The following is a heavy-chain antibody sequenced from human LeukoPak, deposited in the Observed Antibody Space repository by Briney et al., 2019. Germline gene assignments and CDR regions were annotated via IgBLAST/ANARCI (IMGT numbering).Heavy chain of an antibody. Sequence: PGGSLRLSCAASGFTFSSYSMNWVRQAPGKGLEWVSSISSSSSYIYYADSVKGRFTISRDNAKNSLYLQMNSLRAEDTAVYYCARVARGPAALVDYWGQGTLVTVSS. D-gene: IGHD2-2*01. V-gene: IGHV3-21*01. CDR3: ARVARGPAALVDY. CDR2: ISSSSSYI. J-gene: IGHJ4*02. CDR1: GFTFSSYS.